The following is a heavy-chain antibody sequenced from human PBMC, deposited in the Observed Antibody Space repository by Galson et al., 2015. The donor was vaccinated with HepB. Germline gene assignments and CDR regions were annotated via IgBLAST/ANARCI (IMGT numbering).Heavy chain of an antibody. Sequence: QSGAEVKKPGESLKISCKGSGYSFTSYWIGWVRQMPGKGLEWMGIIYPGDSDTRYSPSFQGQVTISADKSISTAYLQWSSLKASDTAMYYYARLGRVYYDSSGYYWDWFDPWGQGTLVTVSS. CDR1: GYSFTSYW. CDR3: ARLGRVYYDSSGYYWDWFDP. V-gene: IGHV5-51*01. J-gene: IGHJ5*02. D-gene: IGHD3-22*01. CDR2: IYPGDSDT.